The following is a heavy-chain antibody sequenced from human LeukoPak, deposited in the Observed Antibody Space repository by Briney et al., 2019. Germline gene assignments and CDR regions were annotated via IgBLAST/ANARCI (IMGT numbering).Heavy chain of an antibody. Sequence: GGSLRLSCSASGFTFSTNSMHWVRQAPGKGLEFVSAITSNGGSTYYADSVKGRFTISRDNSKNTLYLQMSSLRAEDTAVYYCVTVGMSSIWSYLRFDPRGQGTLVSVSS. CDR2: ITSNGGST. J-gene: IGHJ5*02. CDR1: GFTFSTNS. D-gene: IGHD1-26*01. V-gene: IGHV3-64D*08. CDR3: VTVGMSSIWSYLRFDP.